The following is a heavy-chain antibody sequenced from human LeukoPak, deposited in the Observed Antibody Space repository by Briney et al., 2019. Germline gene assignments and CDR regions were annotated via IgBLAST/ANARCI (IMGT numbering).Heavy chain of an antibody. CDR2: ISSSSNTI. CDR1: GFTFSSYE. D-gene: IGHD2-8*02. J-gene: IGHJ5*02. CDR3: VRDTGGRGWFDP. V-gene: IGHV3-48*01. Sequence: PGGSLRLSCAASGFTFSSYEMNWVRQAPGKGLEWVSYISSSSNTIYYADSVKGRFTISRDNAKKSLYLQMNSLRAEDTALYYCVRDTGGRGWFDPWGQGTLVTVSS.